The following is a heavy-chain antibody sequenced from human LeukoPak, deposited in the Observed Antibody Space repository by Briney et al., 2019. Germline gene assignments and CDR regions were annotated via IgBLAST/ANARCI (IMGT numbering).Heavy chain of an antibody. CDR1: GGSFSGYY. J-gene: IGHJ1*01. CDR2: INHSGST. CDR3: ARLRGQGSPEYFQH. D-gene: IGHD4-17*01. Sequence: SETLSLTCAVYGGSFSGYYWSWIRQPPGKGLEWIGEINHSGSTNYNPSLKSRVTILVDTSKNQFSLKLSSVTAADTAVYYCARLRGQGSPEYFQHWGQGTLVTVSS. V-gene: IGHV4-34*01.